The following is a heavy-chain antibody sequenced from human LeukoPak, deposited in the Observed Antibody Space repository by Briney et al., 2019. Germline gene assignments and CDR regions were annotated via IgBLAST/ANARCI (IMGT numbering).Heavy chain of an antibody. V-gene: IGHV3-43*01. Sequence: GGSLRLSCAASGFTFDDYTMHWVRQAPGKGLEWVSLISWDGGSTYYADSVKGRFTISRDNAKNSLYLQMNSLRAEDTAVYYCARDGYYGDYAYFDYWGQGTLVTVSS. CDR2: ISWDGGST. CDR3: ARDGYYGDYAYFDY. CDR1: GFTFDDYT. J-gene: IGHJ4*02. D-gene: IGHD4-17*01.